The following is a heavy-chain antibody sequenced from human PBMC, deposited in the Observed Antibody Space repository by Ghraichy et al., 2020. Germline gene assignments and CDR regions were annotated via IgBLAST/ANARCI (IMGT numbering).Heavy chain of an antibody. CDR2: IYYSGST. CDR3: ARHESSSWYYYYGMDV. V-gene: IGHV4-39*01. J-gene: IGHJ6*02. D-gene: IGHD6-13*01. CDR1: GGSISSSSYY. Sequence: SETLSLTCTVSGGSISSSSYYWGWIRQPPGKGLEWIGSIYYSGSTYYNPSLKSRVTISVDTSKNQFSLKLSSVTAADTAVYYCARHESSSWYYYYGMDVWGQGTTVTVSS.